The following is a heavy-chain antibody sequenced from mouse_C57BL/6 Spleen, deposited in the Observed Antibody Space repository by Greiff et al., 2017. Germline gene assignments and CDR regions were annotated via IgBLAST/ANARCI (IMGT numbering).Heavy chain of an antibody. Sequence: EVKVEESGGGLVQPGGSMKLSCAASGFTFSDAWMDWVRQSPEKGLEWVAEIRNKANNHATYYAESVKGRFTISRDDSKSSVYLQMNSLRAEDTGIYYCTRPTVVDPYYAMEDWDQGTSVTVSS. CDR1: GFTFSDAW. D-gene: IGHD1-1*01. J-gene: IGHJ4*01. CDR3: TRPTVVDPYYAMED. V-gene: IGHV6-6*01. CDR2: IRNKANNHAT.